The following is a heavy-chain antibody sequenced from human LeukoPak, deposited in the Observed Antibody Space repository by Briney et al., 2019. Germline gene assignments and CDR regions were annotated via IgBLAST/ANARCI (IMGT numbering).Heavy chain of an antibody. Sequence: ASVKVSCKASGYTFTNYDINWVRQATGQGLEWMGWMNPNSGNTGYAQKFQGRVTMTRNTSISTAYMELSSLRSEDTAVYYCARVAAARRTATLRVMDVWGKGTTVTVSS. V-gene: IGHV1-8*01. CDR1: GYTFTNYD. J-gene: IGHJ6*04. CDR3: ARVAAARRTATLRVMDV. CDR2: MNPNSGNT. D-gene: IGHD6-13*01.